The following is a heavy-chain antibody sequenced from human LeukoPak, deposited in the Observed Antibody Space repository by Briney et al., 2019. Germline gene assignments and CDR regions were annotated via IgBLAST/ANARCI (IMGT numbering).Heavy chain of an antibody. CDR1: GGSISSYY. CDR3: ARSYSPGYSSGWHFDY. Sequence: PSETLSLTCTVSGGSISSYYWSWIRQPPGKGLEWIGYIYYSGSTNYNPSLKSRVTISVDTSKNQFSLKLSSVTAADTAVYYCARSYSPGYSSGWHFDYWGQGTLVTVSS. D-gene: IGHD6-19*01. V-gene: IGHV4-59*12. CDR2: IYYSGST. J-gene: IGHJ4*01.